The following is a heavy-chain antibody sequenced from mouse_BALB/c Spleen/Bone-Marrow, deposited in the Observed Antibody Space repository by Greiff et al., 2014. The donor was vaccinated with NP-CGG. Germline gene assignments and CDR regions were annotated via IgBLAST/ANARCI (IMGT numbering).Heavy chain of an antibody. Sequence: DVHLVESGGGLVQPGGSLKLSCAASGFDFSGYWMTWVRQAPGKGLEWIGEINPDSRTINYKPSLKEKFIMSRDNAKNTLYLQMKKVGSEGTALYYCARNGYYGWITYWGQGTLVTVSA. D-gene: IGHD2-3*01. CDR2: INPDSRTI. J-gene: IGHJ3*01. CDR3: ARNGYYGWITY. CDR1: GFDFSGYW. V-gene: IGHV4-1*02.